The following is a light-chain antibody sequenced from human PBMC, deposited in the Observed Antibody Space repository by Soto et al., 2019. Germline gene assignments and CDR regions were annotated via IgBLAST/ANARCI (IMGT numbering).Light chain of an antibody. CDR3: QQYNNCPPYT. Sequence: EIVMTQSPGTLSVSPGERATLSCRASQSVSSSLAWYQQRPGQAPRLLIYGESTRATGVPASFRDSGSGTEFTLTITSLQSEEFAVYYCQQYNNCPPYTFGQGTKLQIK. V-gene: IGKV3-15*01. J-gene: IGKJ2*01. CDR2: GES. CDR1: QSVSSS.